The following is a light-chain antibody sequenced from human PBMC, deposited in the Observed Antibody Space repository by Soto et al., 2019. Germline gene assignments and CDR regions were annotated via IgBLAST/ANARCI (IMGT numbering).Light chain of an antibody. Sequence: IVMTQSPATLSVSPGERAALSCRASQSVSSNLAWYQQKPVQAPRLLIYDASTRATGVPARFSGGGSGTEFTLTISSLQPEDFAVYYCQQYNNWPPNTFGQGTKVEIK. V-gene: IGKV3-15*01. CDR2: DAS. J-gene: IGKJ2*01. CDR1: QSVSSN. CDR3: QQYNNWPPNT.